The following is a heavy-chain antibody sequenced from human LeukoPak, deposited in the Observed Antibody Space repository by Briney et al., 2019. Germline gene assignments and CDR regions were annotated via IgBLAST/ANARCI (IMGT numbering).Heavy chain of an antibody. CDR1: GGSFSGYY. D-gene: IGHD3-22*01. CDR2: INHSGST. J-gene: IGHJ5*02. Sequence: SETLSLTCAVYGGSFSGYYWSWIRQPPGKGLEWIGEINHSGSTNYNPSLKSRVTIPVDTSKNQFSLKLSSVTAADTAVYYCARAPITMIVVAPGWFDPWGQGTLVTVSS. V-gene: IGHV4-34*01. CDR3: ARAPITMIVVAPGWFDP.